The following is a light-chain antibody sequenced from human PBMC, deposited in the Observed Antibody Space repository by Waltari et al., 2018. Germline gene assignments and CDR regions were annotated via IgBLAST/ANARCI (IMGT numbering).Light chain of an antibody. CDR1: SSDVGGYNY. V-gene: IGLV2-14*01. J-gene: IGLJ1*01. Sequence: QSALTQPASVSGSPGQSITIPCTGTSSDVGGYNYFSWYQHHPGNAPKLMIYEVSNRPSGVSTRFSGSKSGNTASLTISGLQAEDEADYHCSSYTSSNTYYVFGTGTKVTVL. CDR3: SSYTSSNTYYV. CDR2: EVS.